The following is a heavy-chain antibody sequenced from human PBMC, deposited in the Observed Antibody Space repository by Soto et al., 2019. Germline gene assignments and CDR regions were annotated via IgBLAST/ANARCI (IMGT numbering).Heavy chain of an antibody. CDR2: IYYSGST. D-gene: IGHD4-17*01. CDR1: GGSISSGGYY. V-gene: IGHV4-31*03. CDR3: ARQGGDRHYYYYYMEV. Sequence: QVQLQESGPGLVKPSQTLSLTCTVSGGSISSGGYYWSWIRQHPGKGLEWIGYIYYSGSTYYNPSLKSRLTISVDTSKNPFSLKLSSVTAADTAVYYCARQGGDRHYYYYYMEVWGKGTTVTVSS. J-gene: IGHJ6*03.